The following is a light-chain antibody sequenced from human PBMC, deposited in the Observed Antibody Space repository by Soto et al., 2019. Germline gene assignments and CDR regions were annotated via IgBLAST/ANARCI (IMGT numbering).Light chain of an antibody. CDR1: SSDAGGYNY. CDR2: DVS. CDR3: SSYTSSSTLYG. J-gene: IGLJ1*01. Sequence: QSVLTQPASVSGSPGQSITISCTGTSSDAGGYNYVSWYQQHPGKAPKLMIYDVSNRPSGVSNRFSGSKSGNTASLTIFGLQAEDEADYYCSSYTSSSTLYGFGTGTKVTVL. V-gene: IGLV2-14*01.